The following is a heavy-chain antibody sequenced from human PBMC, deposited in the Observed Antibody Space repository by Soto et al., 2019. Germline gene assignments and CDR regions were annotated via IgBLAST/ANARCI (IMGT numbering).Heavy chain of an antibody. CDR2: ISPYDGYT. V-gene: IGHV1-18*01. J-gene: IGHJ6*02. CDR3: ARGGYYDSSGSRNYHYYGMNV. CDR1: GYTFTSYG. Sequence: QVQLVQSGAEVKKPGGSVKVSSKASGYTFTSYGINWVRQAPGQGLEWLGWISPYDGYTNYAQILQGRVYMTTDTSTKTAYMELRSLRSDDTAMYYCARGGYYDSSGSRNYHYYGMNVWGQGTTVTVSS. D-gene: IGHD3-22*01.